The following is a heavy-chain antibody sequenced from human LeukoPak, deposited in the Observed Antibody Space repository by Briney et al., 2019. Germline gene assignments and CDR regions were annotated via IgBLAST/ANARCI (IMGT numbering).Heavy chain of an antibody. CDR3: ARDYCSGGSCYSRFDY. CDR2: INAGNGNT. D-gene: IGHD2-15*01. V-gene: IGHV1-3*01. Sequence: ASVKVSCKASGYTFTSYAMHWVRQAPGQRLEWMGWINAGNGNTKYSQEFQGRVTITRDTSASTAYMELSRLRSDDTAVYYCARDYCSGGSCYSRFDYWGQGTLVTVSS. J-gene: IGHJ4*02. CDR1: GYTFTSYA.